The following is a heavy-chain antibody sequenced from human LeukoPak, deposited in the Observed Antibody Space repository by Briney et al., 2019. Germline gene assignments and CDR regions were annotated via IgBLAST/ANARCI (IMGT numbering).Heavy chain of an antibody. CDR1: GYTFTGYY. J-gene: IGHJ3*02. CDR3: ARDLRSSGWSTDAFDI. Sequence: ASVKISCKASGYTFTGYYMHWVRQAPGQGLEWMGWINPNSGGTNYAQKFQGRVTMTRDTSISTAYMELSRLRSDDTAVYYCARDLRSSGWSTDAFDIWGQGTMVTVSS. V-gene: IGHV1-2*02. D-gene: IGHD6-19*01. CDR2: INPNSGGT.